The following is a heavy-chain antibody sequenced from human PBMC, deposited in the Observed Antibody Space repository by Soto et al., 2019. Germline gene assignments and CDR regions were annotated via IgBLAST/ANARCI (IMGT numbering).Heavy chain of an antibody. Sequence: PSETLSLTCTVSGGSISSYYWSWIRQPPGKGLEWIGYIYYSGSTNYNPSLKSRVTISVDTSKNQFSLKLSSVTAADTAVYYCASNLEWLRFPHYYYGMDVWGQGTTVTVSS. CDR3: ASNLEWLRFPHYYYGMDV. CDR1: GGSISSYY. D-gene: IGHD5-12*01. CDR2: IYYSGST. V-gene: IGHV4-59*01. J-gene: IGHJ6*02.